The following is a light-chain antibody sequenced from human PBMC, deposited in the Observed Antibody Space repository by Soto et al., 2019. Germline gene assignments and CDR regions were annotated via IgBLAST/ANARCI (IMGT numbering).Light chain of an antibody. V-gene: IGKV3-20*01. CDR3: QQHATDPLT. CDR2: SAS. J-gene: IGKJ4*01. Sequence: IVLTQSPGTLSLSPGEGATLSCRASQSVGKNYLAWYQHKSGQAPRLLIHSASNRATGIPERFSGSGSGTDFTLTISRLEPEDFLAYYCQQHATDPLTFGEGTKVEIK. CDR1: QSVGKNY.